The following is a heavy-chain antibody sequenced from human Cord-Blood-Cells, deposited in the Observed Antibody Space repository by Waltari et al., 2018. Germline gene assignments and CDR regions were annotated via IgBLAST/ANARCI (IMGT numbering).Heavy chain of an antibody. CDR3: AREDIVGPWYFDL. Sequence: EVQLVESGGGLVQPGGSLRLSCAASGFTFSSYWMHWVRQARGKGLVWVTRIKSEGSSASYADSVEGRFTISRDNAKNTLYLQMNSLRAEDTAVYYCAREDIVGPWYFDLWGRGTLVTVSS. V-gene: IGHV3-74*01. CDR1: GFTFSSYW. CDR2: IKSEGSSA. D-gene: IGHD1-26*01. J-gene: IGHJ2*01.